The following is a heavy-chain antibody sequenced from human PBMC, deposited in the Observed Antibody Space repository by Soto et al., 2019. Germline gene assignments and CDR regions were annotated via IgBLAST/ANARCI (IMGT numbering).Heavy chain of an antibody. Sequence: GGSLRLCCAASGCTFGDYAMHWVRQAPGKGLEWVSGISWNSGRVGYADSVKGRFTISRDNAKNSLFLQMDSLRVEDSALYYCAKPPTAATQGYWGQGTPVTVSS. CDR2: ISWNSGRV. CDR3: AKPPTAATQGY. J-gene: IGHJ4*02. D-gene: IGHD2-15*01. CDR1: GCTFGDYA. V-gene: IGHV3-9*01.